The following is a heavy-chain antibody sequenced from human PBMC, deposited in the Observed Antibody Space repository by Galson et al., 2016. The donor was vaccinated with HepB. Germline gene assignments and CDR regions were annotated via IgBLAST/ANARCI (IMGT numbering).Heavy chain of an antibody. CDR1: RFTFSLYW. CDR2: INHDRSQA. Sequence: SLRLSCAASRFTFSLYWLTWVRQAPGMGLEWVANINHDRSQAYYVDSVTGRVTIPRDNAKYSLYLQINSLRVEDTAVYYCARRFDTQGRIGGWGWGMDVWGEGTTVTFSS. V-gene: IGHV3-7*01. J-gene: IGHJ6*04. D-gene: IGHD3-10*01. CDR3: ARRFDTQGRIGGWGWGMDV.